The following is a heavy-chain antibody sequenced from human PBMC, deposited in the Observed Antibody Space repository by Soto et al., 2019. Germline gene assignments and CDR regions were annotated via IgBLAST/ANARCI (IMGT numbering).Heavy chain of an antibody. Sequence: SETLSLTCTVSGGSISSGDYYWSWIRQPPGKGLEWIGYIYYSGSTYYNPSLKSRVTIPVDTSKNQFSLKLSSVTAADTAVYYCARAYYDSSGDWFDPWGQGTLVTVSS. D-gene: IGHD3-22*01. V-gene: IGHV4-30-4*01. CDR1: GGSISSGDYY. CDR2: IYYSGST. CDR3: ARAYYDSSGDWFDP. J-gene: IGHJ5*02.